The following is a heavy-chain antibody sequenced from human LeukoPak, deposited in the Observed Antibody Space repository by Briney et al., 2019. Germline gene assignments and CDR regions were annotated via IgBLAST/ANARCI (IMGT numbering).Heavy chain of an antibody. D-gene: IGHD6-13*01. CDR1: GFTFSDYY. J-gene: IGHJ5*02. CDR3: ARVQKGIAAAGTGGGWFEP. V-gene: IGHV3-11*01. Sequence: MSGGSLRLSCAASGFTFSDYYMSWIRQAPGKGLEWISYISSGGSTIYYADSVRGQFTISRDNAKKSLYLQMNSLRAEDTAVYYCARVQKGIAAAGTGGGWFEPWGQGTLVTVS. CDR2: ISSGGSTI.